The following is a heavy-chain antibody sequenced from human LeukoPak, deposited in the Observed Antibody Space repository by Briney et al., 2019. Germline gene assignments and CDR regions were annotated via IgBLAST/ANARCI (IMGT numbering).Heavy chain of an antibody. CDR2: IYHSGST. CDR3: AREIYCSSTSCQGYYYMDV. J-gene: IGHJ6*03. CDR1: RYSISSGYY. Sequence: SETLSLTCAVSRYSISSGYYWGWIRQPPGKGLEWIGSIYHSGSTYYNPSLKSRVTISVDTSKNQFSLKLSSVTAADTAVYYCAREIYCSSTSCQGYYYMDVWGKGTTVTVSS. D-gene: IGHD2-2*01. V-gene: IGHV4-38-2*02.